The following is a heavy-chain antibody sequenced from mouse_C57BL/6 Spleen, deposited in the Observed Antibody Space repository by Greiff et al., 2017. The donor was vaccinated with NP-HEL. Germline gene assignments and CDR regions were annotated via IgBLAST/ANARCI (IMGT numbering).Heavy chain of an antibody. CDR2: IRNKANGYTT. J-gene: IGHJ4*01. Sequence: VQLVESGGGLVQPGGSLSLSCAASGFTFTDYYMSWVRQPPGKALECLGFIRNKANGYTTEYSASVKGRFTISRDNSQSILYLQMNALRAEDSATYYCARYDDAMDYWGQGTSVTVSS. CDR3: ARYDDAMDY. CDR1: GFTFTDYY. V-gene: IGHV7-3*01.